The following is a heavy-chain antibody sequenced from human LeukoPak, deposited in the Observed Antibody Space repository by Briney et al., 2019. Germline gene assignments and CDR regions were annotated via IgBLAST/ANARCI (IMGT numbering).Heavy chain of an antibody. Sequence: PGRSLRLSCAASGFTFSNYALIWVRQAPGKGLEWVSSISGSGGSTYYADSVKGRFTISRDNSKNTLYLQMNSLRAEDTAVYYCARDRYVAGYWGQGTLVTVSS. CDR3: ARDRYVAGY. J-gene: IGHJ4*02. V-gene: IGHV3-23*01. D-gene: IGHD3-16*01. CDR2: ISGSGGST. CDR1: GFTFSNYA.